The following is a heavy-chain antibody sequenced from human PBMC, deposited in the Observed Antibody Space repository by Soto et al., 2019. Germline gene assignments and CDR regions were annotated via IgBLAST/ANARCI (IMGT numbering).Heavy chain of an antibody. Sequence: QVQLQESGPGLVKPSQTLSLTCTVSGGSISSGDYYWSWIRQPPGKGLEWIGYIYYSGSTYYNPSLKSRXTIXVXRSKNQFSLKLSSVTAADTAVYYCARVSGSYSDFDYWGQGTLVTVSS. CDR1: GGSISSGDYY. CDR3: ARVSGSYSDFDY. V-gene: IGHV4-30-4*01. CDR2: IYYSGST. D-gene: IGHD1-26*01. J-gene: IGHJ4*02.